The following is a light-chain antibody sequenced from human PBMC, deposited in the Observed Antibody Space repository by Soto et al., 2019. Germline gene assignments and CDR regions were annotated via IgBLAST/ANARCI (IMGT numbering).Light chain of an antibody. J-gene: IGLJ1*01. V-gene: IGLV2-14*01. CDR2: EVS. Sequence: QSALAQPASVSGSPGQSITISCTGTSSDVGGCTYVSWYQQHPGKAPKLMIYEVSNRPSGVSTRFSGSKSGNTASLTISGLQAEDEAEYYCSSYTSSNTLPYVFGTGTKVTVL. CDR3: SSYTSSNTLPYV. CDR1: SSDVGGCTY.